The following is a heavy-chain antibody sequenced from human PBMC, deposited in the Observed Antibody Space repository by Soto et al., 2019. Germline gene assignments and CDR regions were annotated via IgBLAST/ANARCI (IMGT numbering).Heavy chain of an antibody. CDR2: ISVHNGYT. J-gene: IGHJ4*02. CDR3: ARLEHNFGPHDY. D-gene: IGHD1-1*01. Sequence: QVQLAQSGAEVKKPGASVTVSCKASGYTFSSYGISWVRQAPGQGLEWVGWISVHNGYTKYATEIQGRVTMTTDTSTSTAYMELRSLRSDASAVYYCARLEHNFGPHDYWGQGTLVTVTS. V-gene: IGHV1-18*01. CDR1: GYTFSSYG.